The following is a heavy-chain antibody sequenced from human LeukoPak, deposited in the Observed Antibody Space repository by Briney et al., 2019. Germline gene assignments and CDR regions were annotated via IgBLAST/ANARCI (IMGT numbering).Heavy chain of an antibody. Sequence: SEALSLTCTVSGGSISSYYWSWIRQPPGKGLEWIGYIYYSGSTNYNPSLKSRVTISVDTSKNQFSLKLSSVTAADTAVYYCARGVGVYDILTGCFHGAFDIWGQGTMVTVSS. CDR3: ARGVGVYDILTGCFHGAFDI. J-gene: IGHJ3*02. CDR2: IYYSGST. CDR1: GGSISSYY. V-gene: IGHV4-59*08. D-gene: IGHD3-9*01.